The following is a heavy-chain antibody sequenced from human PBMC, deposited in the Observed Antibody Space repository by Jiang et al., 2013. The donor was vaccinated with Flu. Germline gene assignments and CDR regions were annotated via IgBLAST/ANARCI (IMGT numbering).Heavy chain of an antibody. Sequence: SGYTFTSYAMNWVRQAPGQGLEWMGWINTNTGNPTYAQGFTGRFVFSLDTSVSTAYLQISSLKAEDTAVYYCARVGTYYYDSSGSQINWFDPWGQGTLVTVSS. CDR3: ARVGTYYYDSSGSQINWFDP. D-gene: IGHD3-22*01. V-gene: IGHV7-4-1*02. J-gene: IGHJ5*02. CDR2: INTNTGNP. CDR1: GYTFTSYA.